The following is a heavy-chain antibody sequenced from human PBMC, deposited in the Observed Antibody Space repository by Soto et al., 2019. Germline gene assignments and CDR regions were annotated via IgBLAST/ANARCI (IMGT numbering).Heavy chain of an antibody. V-gene: IGHV4-30-4*01. CDR3: VRYCSTTKCPFDY. CDR2: IYYSGNT. CDR1: GGYIIGGGAC. Sequence: PSATLCLSCTVSGGYIIGGGACWGWIRQPPGKGLEWIGYIYYSGNTYFNPSLKSRVTLSVDTSKNQFSLNLSSVTAADTAVYYCVRYCSTTKCPFDYWGQGTLVTVSS. D-gene: IGHD2-2*01. J-gene: IGHJ4*02.